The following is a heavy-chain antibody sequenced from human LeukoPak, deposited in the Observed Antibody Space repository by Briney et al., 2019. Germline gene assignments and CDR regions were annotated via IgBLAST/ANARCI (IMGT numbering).Heavy chain of an antibody. V-gene: IGHV3-23*01. Sequence: PGGSLRLSCAASGFTFSSYAMSWVRQAPGKGLEWVAAISGSGGSTYYADSVKGRFTIPTDNSKHTLYLQMNSLRAEDTAVYYCANIAAAGPYYYYGMDVWGQGTTVTVSS. CDR2: ISGSGGST. D-gene: IGHD6-13*01. J-gene: IGHJ6*02. CDR1: GFTFSSYA. CDR3: ANIAAAGPYYYYGMDV.